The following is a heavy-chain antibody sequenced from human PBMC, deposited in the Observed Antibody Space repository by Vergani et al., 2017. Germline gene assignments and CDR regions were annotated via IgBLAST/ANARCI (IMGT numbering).Heavy chain of an antibody. CDR3: ARGSGRAIFGVVIMGESNWFDP. J-gene: IGHJ5*02. Sequence: QVQLVQSGAEVKKPGASVKVSCKASGYTFTSYGISWVRQAPGQGLEWMGWISAYNGNTNYPQKLQGRVTMTTDTSTSTAYMELRSLRSDDTAGYYCARGSGRAIFGVVIMGESNWFDPWGQGTLVTVSS. V-gene: IGHV1-18*01. CDR1: GYTFTSYG. CDR2: ISAYNGNT. D-gene: IGHD3-3*01.